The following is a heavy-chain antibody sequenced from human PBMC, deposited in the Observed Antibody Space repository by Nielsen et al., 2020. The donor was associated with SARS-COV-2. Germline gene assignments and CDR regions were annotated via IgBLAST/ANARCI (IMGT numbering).Heavy chain of an antibody. CDR3: ARVRITMIVVVDAFDI. D-gene: IGHD3-22*01. J-gene: IGHJ3*02. Sequence: SETLSLTCTVSGGSISSGGYYWSWIRQHPGKGLEWIEYIYYSGSTYYNPSLKSRVTISVDTSKYQFSLKLSSVTAADTAVYYCARVRITMIVVVDAFDIWGQGTMVTVSS. CDR2: IYYSGST. CDR1: GGSISSGGYY. V-gene: IGHV4-31*03.